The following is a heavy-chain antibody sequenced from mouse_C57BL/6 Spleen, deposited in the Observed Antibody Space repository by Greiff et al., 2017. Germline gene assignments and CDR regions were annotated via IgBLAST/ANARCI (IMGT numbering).Heavy chain of an antibody. CDR1: GYAFSSSW. J-gene: IGHJ4*01. D-gene: IGHD2-1*01. Sequence: QVQLKESGPELVKPGASVKISCKASGYAFSSSWMNWVKQRPGKGLEWIGRIYPGDGDTNYNGKFKGKATLTADKSSSTAYMQLSSLTSADSAVYIWARTGGNGVAMDYWGQGPSVTVAS. CDR3: ARTGGNGVAMDY. CDR2: IYPGDGDT. V-gene: IGHV1-82*01.